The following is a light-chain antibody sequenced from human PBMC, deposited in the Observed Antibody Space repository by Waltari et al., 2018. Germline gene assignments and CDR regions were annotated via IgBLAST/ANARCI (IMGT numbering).Light chain of an antibody. CDR2: GTS. CDR3: QQTYTTPYT. J-gene: IGKJ2*01. CDR1: QSINSY. V-gene: IGKV1-39*01. Sequence: DIQLTQSPSSLSASPRDRVTITCRASQSINSYLNWYQQKPGKAPKLLIYGTSSLQSGVPSRFSGSGSGTDFSLTINSLQPEDFAADYCQQTYTTPYTFGQGTKLEIK.